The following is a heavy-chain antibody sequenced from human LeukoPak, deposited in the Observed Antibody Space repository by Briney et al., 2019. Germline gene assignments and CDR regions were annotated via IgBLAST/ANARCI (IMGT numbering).Heavy chain of an antibody. CDR1: GYTFTSYD. CDR3: TPRRTGKYYFDY. J-gene: IGHJ4*02. V-gene: IGHV1-8*01. CDR2: MNPNGGNT. D-gene: IGHD3-10*01. Sequence: ASVKVSCKASGYTFTSYDINWVRQATGQGLEWMGWMNPNGGNTGYAQKFQGRVTMTRNTSITTAYMELSSLTSEDTAVYYCTPRRTGKYYFDYWGQGTLVTVSS.